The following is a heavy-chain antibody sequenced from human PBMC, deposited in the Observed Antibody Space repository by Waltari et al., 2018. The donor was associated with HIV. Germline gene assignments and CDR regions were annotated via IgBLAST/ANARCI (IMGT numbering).Heavy chain of an antibody. CDR1: GGSFSGYY. CDR2: INHSGST. CDR3: ARGSTSRYSYGYSYYYGMDV. Sequence: QVQLQQWGAGLLKPSETLSLTCAVYGGSFSGYYWSWIRQPPGKGLEWIGEINHSGSTNYNPSLKSRVTISVDTSKNQFSLKLSSVTAADTAVYYCARGSTSRYSYGYSYYYGMDVWGQGTTVTVSS. V-gene: IGHV4-34*01. D-gene: IGHD5-18*01. J-gene: IGHJ6*02.